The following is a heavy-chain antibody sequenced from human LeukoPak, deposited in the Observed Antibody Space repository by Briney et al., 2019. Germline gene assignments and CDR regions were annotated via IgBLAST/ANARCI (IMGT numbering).Heavy chain of an antibody. CDR3: AKGYGTTGTASSNWFDP. D-gene: IGHD1-1*01. J-gene: IGHJ5*02. Sequence: GGSLRLSCAASGFTFSSYAMTWVRQAPGRGLEWVSAITGSGGSTYYADSVKGRFTISRDNSKNTLYLQMNSLRVEDTAVCYCAKGYGTTGTASSNWFDPWGQGTLVTVSS. CDR2: ITGSGGST. CDR1: GFTFSSYA. V-gene: IGHV3-23*01.